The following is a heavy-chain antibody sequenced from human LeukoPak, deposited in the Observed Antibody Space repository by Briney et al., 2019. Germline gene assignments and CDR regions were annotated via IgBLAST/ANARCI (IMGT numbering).Heavy chain of an antibody. CDR1: GGSFRGYY. CDR3: ARGGNIWSGLLGRNWFDP. J-gene: IGHJ5*02. CDR2: VNHSGST. D-gene: IGHD3-3*01. Sequence: PSETLSLTCAVYGGSFRGYYWSWIRQPPGTGLEWIGEVNHSGSTNYNPSLKSRVTISEDTSKNQFSLKLSSVTAVDTAVYYCARGGNIWSGLLGRNWFDPWGQGTLVTVSS. V-gene: IGHV4-34*01.